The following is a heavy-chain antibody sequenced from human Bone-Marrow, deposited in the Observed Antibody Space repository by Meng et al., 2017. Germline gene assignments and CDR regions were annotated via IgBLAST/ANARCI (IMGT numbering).Heavy chain of an antibody. V-gene: IGHV3-20*04. J-gene: IGHJ4*02. Sequence: GESLKISCAASGFIFDDFGMSWVRQAPGKGLEWVSGIDSDGGGARYGDSVKGRFTISRDNAKNLLFLQMNSLRAEDTAFYYCARARGYSNTWYEDHWGQGTLVTVSS. D-gene: IGHD6-13*01. CDR1: GFIFDDFG. CDR3: ARARGYSNTWYEDH. CDR2: IDSDGGGA.